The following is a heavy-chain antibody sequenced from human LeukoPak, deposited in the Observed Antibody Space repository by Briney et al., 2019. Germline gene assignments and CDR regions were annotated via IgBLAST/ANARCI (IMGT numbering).Heavy chain of an antibody. CDR1: GLSLSNYP. Sequence: GGSLRLSCEASGLSLSNYPMHWVRQAPGKGLEWITLITYDGAFDGGKTYYADSVKGRFTISRDNAKNSLYLQMNSLRAEDTAVYYCARDWWTWFGELSYGMDVWGQGTTVTVSS. CDR2: ITYDGAFDGGKT. D-gene: IGHD3-10*01. CDR3: ARDWWTWFGELSYGMDV. V-gene: IGHV3-30-3*01. J-gene: IGHJ6*02.